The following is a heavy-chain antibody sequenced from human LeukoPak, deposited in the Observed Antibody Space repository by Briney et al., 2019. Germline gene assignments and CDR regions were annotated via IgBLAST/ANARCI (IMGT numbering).Heavy chain of an antibody. D-gene: IGHD1-26*01. V-gene: IGHV1-69*04. CDR3: AREMVGATYYFDY. CDR1: GGTFSSYA. CDR2: IIPILGIA. Sequence: SVKVSCKASGGTFSSYAISWVRQAPGQGLEWMGRIIPILGIANYAQKSQGRVTITADKSTSTAYMELSSLRSEDTAVYYCAREMVGATYYFDYWGQGTLVTVSS. J-gene: IGHJ4*02.